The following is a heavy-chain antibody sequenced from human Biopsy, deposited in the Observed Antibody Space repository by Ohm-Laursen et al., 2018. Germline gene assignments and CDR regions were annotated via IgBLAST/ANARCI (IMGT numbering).Heavy chain of an antibody. CDR1: EYTLTELP. J-gene: IGHJ4*02. CDR3: ARNTGWYGDLYYFDY. D-gene: IGHD6-19*01. CDR2: FDPENGQT. Sequence: VASVKVSCKVSEYTLTELPMHWVRQAPGKGLEWMGGFDPENGQTLYAQKFQGRVTMTEDTSTDTAYMELSSLRSADTAVYFCARNTGWYGDLYYFDYWGQGTLVTVSS. V-gene: IGHV1-24*01.